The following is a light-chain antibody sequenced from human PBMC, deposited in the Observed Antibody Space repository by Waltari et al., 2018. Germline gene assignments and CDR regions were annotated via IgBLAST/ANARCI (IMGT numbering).Light chain of an antibody. J-gene: IGLJ3*02. CDR3: CSYAGRYTWV. CDR2: DVS. CDR1: SSDVGTYNY. Sequence: QSALTQPRSVSGSPGQSVTISCTGTSSDVGTYNYVPWYQQHPGKAPKFMIYDVSQRPSGGPDRFSGSKSGNTASLTISGLQAEDEADYYCCSYAGRYTWVFGGGTKVTVL. V-gene: IGLV2-11*01.